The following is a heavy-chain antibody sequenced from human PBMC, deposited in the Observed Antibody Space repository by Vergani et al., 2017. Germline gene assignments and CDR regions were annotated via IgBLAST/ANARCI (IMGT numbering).Heavy chain of an antibody. J-gene: IGHJ4*02. Sequence: VQLVESGGGVVQPGRSLRLSCAASGFTFDDYAMHWVRQAPGKGLEWVSGISWNSGSIGYADSVKGRFTISRDNAKNSLYLQMNSLRAEDTALYYCAKGYSSSWPFDYWGQGTLVTVSS. CDR3: AKGYSSSWPFDY. D-gene: IGHD6-13*01. CDR2: ISWNSGSI. V-gene: IGHV3-9*01. CDR1: GFTFDDYA.